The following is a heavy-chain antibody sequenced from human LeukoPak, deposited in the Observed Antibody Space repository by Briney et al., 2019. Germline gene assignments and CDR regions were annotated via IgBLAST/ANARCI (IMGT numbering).Heavy chain of an antibody. CDR2: ISWNSGSI. CDR3: AREYGSGRNHFDY. D-gene: IGHD3-10*01. V-gene: IGHV3-9*01. Sequence: GGSLRLSCAASGFTFDDYAMHWVRQAPGKGLEWVSGISWNSGSIGYADSVKGRFTISRDNAKNSLYLQMNSLRAEDTAVYYCAREYGSGRNHFDYWGQGTLVTVSS. CDR1: GFTFDDYA. J-gene: IGHJ4*02.